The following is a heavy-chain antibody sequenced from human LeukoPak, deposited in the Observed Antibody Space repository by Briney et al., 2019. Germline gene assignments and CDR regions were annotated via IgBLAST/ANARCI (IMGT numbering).Heavy chain of an antibody. CDR3: ARVIGYCSSTSCYRVYYGMDV. J-gene: IGHJ6*02. CDR1: GGSFSGYY. D-gene: IGHD2-2*02. CDR2: IYYSGST. Sequence: SETLSLTCAVYGGSFSGYYWSWIRQPPGKGLEWIGYIYYSGSTNYNPSLKSRVTISVDTSKNQFSLKLSSVTAADTAVYYCARVIGYCSSTSCYRVYYGMDVWGQGNTVTVSS. V-gene: IGHV4-59*01.